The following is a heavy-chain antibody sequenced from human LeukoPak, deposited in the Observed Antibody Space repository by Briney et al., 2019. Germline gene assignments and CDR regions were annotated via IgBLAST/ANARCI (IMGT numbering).Heavy chain of an antibody. Sequence: SVKVSCKASGGTFSSYAISWVRQAPRQGLEWMGGIIPIFGTANYAQKFQGRVTITTDESTSTAYMELSSLRSEDTAVYYCARGSSSWYGVTYFDYWGQGTLVTVSS. CDR3: ARGSSSWYGVTYFDY. CDR1: GGTFSSYA. CDR2: IIPIFGTA. J-gene: IGHJ4*02. V-gene: IGHV1-69*05. D-gene: IGHD6-13*01.